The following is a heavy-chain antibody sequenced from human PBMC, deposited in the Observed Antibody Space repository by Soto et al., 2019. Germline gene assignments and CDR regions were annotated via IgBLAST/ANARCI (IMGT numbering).Heavy chain of an antibody. J-gene: IGHJ4*02. CDR1: GFRFKSFV. CDR2: TSYDGNTK. Sequence: VQLVESGGGVVQPGTSLRLSCAASGFRFKSFVMHWVRQAPGKGLEWVAFTSYDGNTKDYGDSVKGRFTVSRDNSQNTLHLQMDFLRPEDTAIYYCARWGTTGGFDLWGQGTLVSVSS. CDR3: ARWGTTGGFDL. D-gene: IGHD3-16*01. V-gene: IGHV3-30*19.